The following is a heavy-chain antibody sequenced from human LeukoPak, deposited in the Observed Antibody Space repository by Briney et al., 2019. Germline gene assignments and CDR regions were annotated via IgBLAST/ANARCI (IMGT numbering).Heavy chain of an antibody. D-gene: IGHD6-19*01. V-gene: IGHV4-39*01. CDR1: GGSISSSSYY. CDR3: ARGEWLVSPWYYYGMDV. CDR2: IYYSGST. Sequence: SETLSRTCTVSGGSISSSSYYWGWLRQPPGKGLEWIGSIYYSGSTYYNPSLKSRITISVDTSKNQFSLKLSSVTAADTAVYYCARGEWLVSPWYYYGMDVWGQGTTVTVSS. J-gene: IGHJ6*02.